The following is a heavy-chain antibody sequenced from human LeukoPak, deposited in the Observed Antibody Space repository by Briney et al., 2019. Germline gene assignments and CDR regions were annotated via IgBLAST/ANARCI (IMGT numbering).Heavy chain of an antibody. Sequence: ASVKVSCKASGYTFTSYGISWVRQAPGQGLEWMGWISAYNGNTNYAQKLQGRVTMTTDTSTSTAYMELRSLRSDDTAVYYCARGWRYDILTGYSFRLSDYWGQGTLVTVSS. CDR3: ARGWRYDILTGYSFRLSDY. V-gene: IGHV1-18*01. D-gene: IGHD3-9*01. J-gene: IGHJ4*02. CDR1: GYTFTSYG. CDR2: ISAYNGNT.